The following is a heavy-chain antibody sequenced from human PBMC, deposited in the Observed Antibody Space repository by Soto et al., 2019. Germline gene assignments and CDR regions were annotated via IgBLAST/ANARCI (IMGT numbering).Heavy chain of an antibody. J-gene: IGHJ3*02. D-gene: IGHD6-13*01. CDR1: GGTFSSYT. Sequence: QVQLVQSGAEVKKPGSSVKVSCKASGGTFSSYTINWVRQAPGQGLEWMGRIIPILGIANYAQKFQGRVTITADKSTSPAYMELSSLRSEDTAVYYCARGGIAGIDAFDIWGQGTMVTVSS. CDR3: ARGGIAGIDAFDI. CDR2: IIPILGIA. V-gene: IGHV1-69*02.